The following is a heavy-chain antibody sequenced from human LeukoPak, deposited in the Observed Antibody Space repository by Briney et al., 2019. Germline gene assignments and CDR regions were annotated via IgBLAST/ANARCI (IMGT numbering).Heavy chain of an antibody. CDR3: ARGRYNQEY. D-gene: IGHD1-1*01. CDR2: IHYSGST. Sequence: SETLSLTCTVSGGSVSSGSYYWSWIRQPPGKGLKWIGNIHYSGSTNYNPSLKSRVTISVDTSKNQLSLKLSSVTAADTAVYYCARGRYNQEYWGQGTLVTVSS. J-gene: IGHJ4*02. CDR1: GGSVSSGSYY. V-gene: IGHV4-61*01.